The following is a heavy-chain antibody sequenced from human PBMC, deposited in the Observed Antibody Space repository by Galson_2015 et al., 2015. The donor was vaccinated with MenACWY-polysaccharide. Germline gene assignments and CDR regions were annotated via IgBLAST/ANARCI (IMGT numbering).Heavy chain of an antibody. Sequence: PALVKPTQPLTLTCTFSGFSLSTSGVGVGWIRQPPGKALEWLALLYWDDDKRYSPSLKSRLTITKDTSKNQVVLTMTNMDPVDTATYYCARADSSGYCLPVGFDPWGQGTLVTVSS. J-gene: IGHJ5*02. V-gene: IGHV2-5*02. CDR2: LYWDDDK. CDR1: GFSLSTSGVG. D-gene: IGHD3-22*01. CDR3: ARADSSGYCLPVGFDP.